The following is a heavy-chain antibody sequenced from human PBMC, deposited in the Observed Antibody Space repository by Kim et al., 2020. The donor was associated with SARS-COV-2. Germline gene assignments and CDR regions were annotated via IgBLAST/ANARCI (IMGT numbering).Heavy chain of an antibody. CDR1: GGSMISFY. CDR3: VGSQTGYYP. V-gene: IGHV4-59*13. D-gene: IGHD3-9*01. CDR2: VFHTGDT. Sequence: SETLSLTCSVSGGSMISFYWTWIRQPPGKGLEWIGYVFHTGDTYYIPSLRSRVSMSIDTSKNQFSLRLNSVTAADTAVYYCVGSQTGYYPWGQGTLVTVSS. J-gene: IGHJ5*02.